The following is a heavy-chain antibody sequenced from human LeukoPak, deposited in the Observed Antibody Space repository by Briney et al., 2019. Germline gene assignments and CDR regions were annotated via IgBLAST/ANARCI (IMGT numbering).Heavy chain of an antibody. V-gene: IGHV4-4*07. J-gene: IGHJ4*02. CDR1: GGSISNYY. Sequence: PSETLSLTCTVSGGSISNYYWSWIRQSAGKRLEWIGRIYISGSTNYNPSLKSRVTMSVDTSKNQFSLKLSSVTAADTALYYCARGNYCSGGSCSVFYFHYWGQGTLVTVSS. CDR2: IYISGST. D-gene: IGHD2-15*01. CDR3: ARGNYCSGGSCSVFYFHY.